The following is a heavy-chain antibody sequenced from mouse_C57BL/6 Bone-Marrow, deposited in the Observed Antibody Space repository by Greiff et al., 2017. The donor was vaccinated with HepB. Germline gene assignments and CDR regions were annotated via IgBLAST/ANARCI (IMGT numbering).Heavy chain of an antibody. CDR2: ISNLAYSI. J-gene: IGHJ2*01. Sequence: EVMLVESGGGLVQPGGSLKLSCAASGFTFSDYGMAWVRQAPRKGPEWVAFISNLAYSIYYADTVTGRFTISRENAKNTRYLEMSSLRSEDTAMYYCARQGYYGSLYFDYWGQGTTLTVSS. D-gene: IGHD1-1*01. CDR1: GFTFSDYG. V-gene: IGHV5-15*01. CDR3: ARQGYYGSLYFDY.